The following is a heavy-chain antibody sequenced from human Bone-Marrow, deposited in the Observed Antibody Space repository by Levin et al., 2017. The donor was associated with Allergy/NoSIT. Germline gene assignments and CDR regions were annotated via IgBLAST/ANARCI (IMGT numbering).Heavy chain of an antibody. CDR3: AKDRYTSSSVSLYYYGMDV. D-gene: IGHD6-6*01. J-gene: IGHJ6*02. CDR1: GFTFFSYP. V-gene: IGHV3-23*01. Sequence: LSLTCAASGFTFFSYPMSWVRQAPGKGLEWVSAISGGGGKTYYADSVKGRFTISRDNSQNMLFLQMDGLTAEDPAVYYCAKDRYTSSSVSLYYYGMDVWGQGTTVTVSS. CDR2: ISGGGGKT.